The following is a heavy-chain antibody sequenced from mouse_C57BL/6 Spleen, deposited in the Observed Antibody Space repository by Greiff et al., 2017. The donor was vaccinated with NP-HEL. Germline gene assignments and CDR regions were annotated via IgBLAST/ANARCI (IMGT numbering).Heavy chain of an antibody. J-gene: IGHJ4*01. CDR1: EYTFTDYY. Sequence: EVQLQQSGPELVKPGASVKISCKASEYTFTDYYMNWVKQSHGKSLEWIGDINPNNGGTSYNQKFKGKATLTVDKSSSTAYIELRSLTSEDSAVYYSARTITTRGYYAMDYWGQGTSVTVSS. CDR3: ARTITTRGYYAMDY. D-gene: IGHD2-4*01. V-gene: IGHV1-26*01. CDR2: INPNNGGT.